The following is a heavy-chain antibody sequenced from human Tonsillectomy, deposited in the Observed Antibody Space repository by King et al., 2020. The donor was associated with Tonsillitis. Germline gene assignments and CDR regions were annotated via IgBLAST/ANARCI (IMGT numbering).Heavy chain of an antibody. CDR1: GFSLSTTGVG. CDR3: AHSQPVLLFGNLSSPYNWFDP. CDR2: IYWTDDK. D-gene: IGHD3-10*01. Sequence: ITLKESGPTLVKPTQTLTLTCTFSGFSLSTTGVGVGWIRQPPGKALEWLALIYWTDDKRYSPSLKSRLTITKETSKNQVVLTMTNLGPADTATYFCAHSQPVLLFGNLSSPYNWFDPWGQGSLVTVSS. J-gene: IGHJ5*02. V-gene: IGHV2-5*01.